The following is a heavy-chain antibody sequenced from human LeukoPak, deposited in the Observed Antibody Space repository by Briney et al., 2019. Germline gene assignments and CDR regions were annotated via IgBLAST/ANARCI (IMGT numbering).Heavy chain of an antibody. CDR2: ISSSSSYI. CDR3: AREGRGDGYNPDFDY. D-gene: IGHD5-12*01. J-gene: IGHJ4*02. CDR1: GFSFSTYT. V-gene: IGHV3-21*01. Sequence: PGGSLRLSCATSGFSFSTYTMSWVRQAPGEGLEWVSSISSSSSYIYYADSVKGRFTISRDNAKNSLYLQMNSLRAEDTAVYYCAREGRGDGYNPDFDYWGQGTLVTVSS.